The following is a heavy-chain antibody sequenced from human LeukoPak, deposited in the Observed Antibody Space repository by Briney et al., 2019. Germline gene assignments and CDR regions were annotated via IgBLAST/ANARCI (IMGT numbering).Heavy chain of an antibody. CDR1: GYSISSGYY. V-gene: IGHV4-38-2*02. J-gene: IGHJ4*02. CDR3: ARRGTFIRPFDS. Sequence: PSETLSLTCTVSGYSISSGYYWGWIRQPPGKGLEGIGKINHSGSTNYNQSLKSRVTISVDTSKSQFSLKLSSVTAADTAVYYCARRGTFIRPFDSWGQGTLVTVSS. D-gene: IGHD2/OR15-2a*01. CDR2: INHSGST.